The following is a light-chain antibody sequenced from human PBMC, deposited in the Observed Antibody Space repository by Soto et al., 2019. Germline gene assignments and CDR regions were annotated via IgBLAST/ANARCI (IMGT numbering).Light chain of an antibody. CDR3: QQEYRYPLT. V-gene: IGKV1-6*01. Sequence: AIYLTQTPSSLSASSWDRVTLTWRASQSNRNDLGWYQQKPGQAPKPLIYAASSLHSGIPSRVSGSGSGTDFALTISSLKNEDFEFYVCQQEYRYPLTFGGGTKVDIK. CDR2: AAS. CDR1: QSNRND. J-gene: IGKJ4*01.